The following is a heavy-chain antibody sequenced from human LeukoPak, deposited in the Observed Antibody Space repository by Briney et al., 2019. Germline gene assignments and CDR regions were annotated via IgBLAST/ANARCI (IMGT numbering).Heavy chain of an antibody. CDR1: GGSFSGYY. D-gene: IGHD3-10*01. Sequence: PSETLSLTCAVYGGSFSGYYWSWIRQPPGKGLEWIGEINHSGSTNYDPSLKSRVTISVDTSKNQFSLKLSSVTAADTAVYYCARGYYYGSGSYYNPTHFDYWGQGTLVTVSS. CDR2: INHSGST. J-gene: IGHJ4*02. V-gene: IGHV4-34*01. CDR3: ARGYYYGSGSYYNPTHFDY.